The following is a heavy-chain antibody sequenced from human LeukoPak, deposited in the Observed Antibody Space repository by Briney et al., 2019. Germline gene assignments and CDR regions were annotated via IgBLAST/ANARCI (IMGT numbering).Heavy chain of an antibody. CDR3: ARADAFYYDGSGYSPFGY. D-gene: IGHD3-22*01. CDR1: GFTVSSNY. J-gene: IGHJ4*02. CDR2: IYSGGST. V-gene: IGHV3-53*01. Sequence: GGSLRLSCAASGFTVSSNYMSWVRQAPGKGLEWVSVIYSGGSTYYADSVKGRFTISRDNSKNTLYLQMNSLRAEDTAVYYCARADAFYYDGSGYSPFGYWGQGTLVTVSS.